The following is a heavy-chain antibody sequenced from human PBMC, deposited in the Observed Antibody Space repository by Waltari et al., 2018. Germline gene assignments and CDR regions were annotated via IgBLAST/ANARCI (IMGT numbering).Heavy chain of an antibody. D-gene: IGHD3-9*01. J-gene: IGHJ4*02. Sequence: QVQLQESGPGLVKPSETLSLTCTVSGGSISSYYWSWIRQPPGKGLGWIGYIYDSGGTNSTPSLQSRVTLSVDTSKNQFSLKLSSVTAADTAVYYCARGGHYDILMDYWGQGTLVTVSS. CDR1: GGSISSYY. CDR2: IYDSGGT. CDR3: ARGGHYDILMDY. V-gene: IGHV4-59*13.